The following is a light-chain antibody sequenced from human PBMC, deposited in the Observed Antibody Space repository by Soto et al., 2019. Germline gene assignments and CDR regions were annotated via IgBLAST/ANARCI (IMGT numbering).Light chain of an antibody. CDR3: SSYAGSNNVV. J-gene: IGLJ2*01. V-gene: IGLV2-8*01. CDR1: SSDVGDYNY. Sequence: QSALTQPPSASGSPGQSVTISCTGTSSDVGDYNYVSWYQQHPGKAPKLMIYEGSKRPSGVPDRFSGSKSGNTASLTVSGLQAEDEADYYCSSYAGSNNVVFGGGTQLTVL. CDR2: EGS.